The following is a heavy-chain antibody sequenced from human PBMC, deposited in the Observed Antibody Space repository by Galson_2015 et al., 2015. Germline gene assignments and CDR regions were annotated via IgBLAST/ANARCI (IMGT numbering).Heavy chain of an antibody. CDR3: ARDQYGDYDPYYYYYMDV. Sequence: SLRLSCAASGFTFSSYGMHWVRQAPGKGLEWVAVIWYDGSNKYYADSVKGRFTISRDNSKNTLYLQMNSLRAEDTAVYYCARDQYGDYDPYYYYYMDVWGKGTTVTVSS. CDR1: GFTFSSYG. CDR2: IWYDGSNK. J-gene: IGHJ6*03. D-gene: IGHD4-17*01. V-gene: IGHV3-33*01.